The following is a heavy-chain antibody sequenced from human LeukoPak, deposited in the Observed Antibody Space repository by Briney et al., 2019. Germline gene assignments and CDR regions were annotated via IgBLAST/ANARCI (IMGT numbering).Heavy chain of an antibody. J-gene: IGHJ4*02. V-gene: IGHV3-11*06. CDR2: ISSSSSYT. Sequence: GGSLILSCAASGFAFSDYYMSWIRQAPGKGLEWVSYISSSSSYTNYADSVKGRFTISRDNAKNSLYLQMNSLRAEDTAVYYCARDARSSGHKDYWGQGTLVTVSS. CDR3: ARDARSSGHKDY. CDR1: GFAFSDYY. D-gene: IGHD6-19*01.